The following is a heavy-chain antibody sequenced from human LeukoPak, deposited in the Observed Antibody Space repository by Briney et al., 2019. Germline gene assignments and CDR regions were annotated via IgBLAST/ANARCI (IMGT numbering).Heavy chain of an antibody. CDR1: GFTFDDYA. CDR2: ISWNSGSI. J-gene: IGHJ4*02. Sequence: SLRLSCAASGFTFDDYAMHWVRQAPGKGLEWVSGISWNSGSIGYADSVKGRFTISRDNAKNSLYLQMNSLRAEDTALYYCAKGSGFSSSSGHFDHWGQGTLVTVSS. V-gene: IGHV3-9*01. D-gene: IGHD6-6*01. CDR3: AKGSGFSSSSGHFDH.